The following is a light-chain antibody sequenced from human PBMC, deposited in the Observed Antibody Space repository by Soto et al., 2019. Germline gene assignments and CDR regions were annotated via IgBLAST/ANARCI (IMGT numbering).Light chain of an antibody. Sequence: QSALTQPPSVSGSPGQSVTISCTGTTSDVGGYNYVSWYQQHPGKAPKLMIYEVIKRPSGVPDRFSGSKSGNTASLTVSGLQAEDEADYYCTSYVPSDNYVFGTGTKVTVL. J-gene: IGLJ1*01. CDR2: EVI. CDR3: TSYVPSDNYV. CDR1: TSDVGGYNY. V-gene: IGLV2-8*01.